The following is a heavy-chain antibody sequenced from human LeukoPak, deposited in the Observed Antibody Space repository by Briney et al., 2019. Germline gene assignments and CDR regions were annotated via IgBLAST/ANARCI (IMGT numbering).Heavy chain of an antibody. J-gene: IGHJ4*02. CDR3: ARATYCSGDSCYSGIFDY. CDR2: INHSGST. CDR1: GGSFSGYY. V-gene: IGHV4-34*01. D-gene: IGHD2-15*01. Sequence: PSETLSLTCAVYGGSFSGYYWSWIRQPPGEGLEWIGEINHSGSTNYNPSLKSRVTISVDTSKNQFSLKLSSVTAADTAVYYCARATYCSGDSCYSGIFDYWGQGTLVTVSS.